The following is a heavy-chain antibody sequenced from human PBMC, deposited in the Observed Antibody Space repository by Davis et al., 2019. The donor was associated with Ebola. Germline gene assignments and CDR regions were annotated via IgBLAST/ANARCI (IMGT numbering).Heavy chain of an antibody. J-gene: IGHJ6*02. V-gene: IGHV3-15*01. Sequence: GESLKISCAASGFTFSNAWMSWVRQAPGKGLACVGRIKTNADGGTTDYAAPVKSRFTISRDDSRTTLYLQMNSLKTEDTAVYYCTTDPGITITFGGVINYYGMDVWGQGTTVTVSS. D-gene: IGHD3-16*02. CDR1: GFTFSNAW. CDR3: TTDPGITITFGGVINYYGMDV. CDR2: IKTNADGGTT.